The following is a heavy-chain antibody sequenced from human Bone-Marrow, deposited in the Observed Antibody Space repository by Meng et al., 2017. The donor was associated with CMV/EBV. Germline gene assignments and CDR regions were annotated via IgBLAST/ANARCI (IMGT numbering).Heavy chain of an antibody. V-gene: IGHV4-39*07. Sequence: GSLRLSCTVSGGSISSSDYYWGWIRQPPGKGLEWIGSICYSGSTYYNPSLKSRVTISVDTSKNQFSLTLNSVTAADTAVYYCARDLWTMTVTGTDHWYDPWGQGTLVTVSS. J-gene: IGHJ5*02. D-gene: IGHD1/OR15-1a*01. CDR2: ICYSGST. CDR3: ARDLWTMTVTGTDHWYDP. CDR1: GGSISSSDYY.